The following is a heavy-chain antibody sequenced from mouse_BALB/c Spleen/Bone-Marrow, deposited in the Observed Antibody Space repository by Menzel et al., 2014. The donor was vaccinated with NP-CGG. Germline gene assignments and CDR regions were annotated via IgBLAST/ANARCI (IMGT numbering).Heavy chain of an antibody. CDR1: GYTFTDYE. V-gene: IGHV1-15*01. D-gene: IGHD2-14*01. CDR3: RAYYRYDGYAMDY. Sequence: QVQLQQSGAELVRPGASVTLSCKASGYTFTDYEMHWVKRTPVRGLEWIGAIDPETGGTAYNQKFKGKATLTADKSSSTAYMELRSLTSEDSAVYYCRAYYRYDGYAMDYWGQGTSVTVSS. J-gene: IGHJ4*01. CDR2: IDPETGGT.